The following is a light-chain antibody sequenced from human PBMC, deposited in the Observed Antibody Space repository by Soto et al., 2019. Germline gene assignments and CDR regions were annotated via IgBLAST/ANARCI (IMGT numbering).Light chain of an antibody. Sequence: EVVLTQSPDTLSLSPGERATLSRRASQSISSDYLVWYQQKPGQAPRLLIYGASSRATGIPDRFSGSGSGTDFTLTINRLEPEDFAVYYCQHYGNSPPSVTFGPGTKVDIK. CDR3: QHYGNSPPSVT. CDR2: GAS. CDR1: QSISSDY. V-gene: IGKV3-20*01. J-gene: IGKJ3*01.